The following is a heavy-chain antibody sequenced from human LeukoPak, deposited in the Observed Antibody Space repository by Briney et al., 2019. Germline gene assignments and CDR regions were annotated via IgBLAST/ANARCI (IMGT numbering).Heavy chain of an antibody. V-gene: IGHV1-46*03. J-gene: IGHJ3*02. Sequence: ASVKVSCKASGYTFTCCYMHWVRQAPGQGLEWVGIINPSGGSTSYAQKFQGRVTMTRDTSTSTVYMELSSLRSEDTAVYYCARGSHLLSGYSAFDIWGQGTMVTVSS. D-gene: IGHD3-9*01. CDR3: ARGSHLLSGYSAFDI. CDR1: GYTFTCCY. CDR2: INPSGGST.